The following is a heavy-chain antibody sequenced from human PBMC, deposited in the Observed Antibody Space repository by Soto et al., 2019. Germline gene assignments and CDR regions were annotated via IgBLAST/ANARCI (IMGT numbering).Heavy chain of an antibody. D-gene: IGHD5-12*01. CDR3: ARLLRGYSGYDYWFDP. J-gene: IGHJ5*02. V-gene: IGHV4-61*01. Sequence: SETLSLTCTVSGGSVSSGSYYWSWIRQPPGKGLEWIGYIYYSGSTNYNPSLKSRVTISVDTSKNQFSLKLSSVTAADTAVYYCARLLRGYSGYDYWFDPWGQGTLVTVSS. CDR2: IYYSGST. CDR1: GGSVSSGSYY.